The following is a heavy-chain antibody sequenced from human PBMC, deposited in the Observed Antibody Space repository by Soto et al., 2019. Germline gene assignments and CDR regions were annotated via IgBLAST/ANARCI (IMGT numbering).Heavy chain of an antibody. Sequence: QVQLVQSGGEVKKPGASVKVSCKTSGYTFTTYGISWVRQAPGQGLAWVGWISAYSGKTHYPQKFQGKVTMTTDTSTNTAYLEQRNLKSHDTAVYYCEKDHYLRDPQYWGQGTLVTVSS. CDR1: GYTFTTYG. J-gene: IGHJ4*02. CDR3: EKDHYLRDPQY. D-gene: IGHD2-21*01. V-gene: IGHV1-18*01. CDR2: ISAYSGKT.